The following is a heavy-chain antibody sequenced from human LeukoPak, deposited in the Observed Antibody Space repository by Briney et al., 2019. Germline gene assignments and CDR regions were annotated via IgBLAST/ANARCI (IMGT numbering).Heavy chain of an antibody. D-gene: IGHD1-26*01. Sequence: ASVKVSCKASGYTFTSYYMHWVRRAPGQGLEWMGWISGHNGNTKYAQKLQGRVTMTTDTSTSAAYMEVRSLRSDDTAMYYCARGSSSAPQILAFDLWGQGTLVTVSS. J-gene: IGHJ4*01. V-gene: IGHV1-18*04. CDR2: ISGHNGNT. CDR1: GYTFTSYY. CDR3: ARGSSSAPQILAFDL.